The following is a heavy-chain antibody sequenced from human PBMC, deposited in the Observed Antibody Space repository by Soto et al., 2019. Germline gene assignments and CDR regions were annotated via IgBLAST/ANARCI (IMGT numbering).Heavy chain of an antibody. Sequence: SETLSLTCAVSGYSISSGYYLGWSRQPPGKGREGIGSIYHSGSTYDNQSLKSRVTISVDTSKNQFSLKLSSVTAEETAVCYCARDNWYFAHNWLDPWGQGTLVTVSA. V-gene: IGHV4-38-2*02. D-gene: IGHD1-7*01. CDR2: IYHSGST. CDR3: ARDNWYFAHNWLDP. J-gene: IGHJ5*02. CDR1: GYSISSGYY.